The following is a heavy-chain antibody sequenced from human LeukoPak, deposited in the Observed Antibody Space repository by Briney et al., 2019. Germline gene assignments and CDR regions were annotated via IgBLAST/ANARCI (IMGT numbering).Heavy chain of an antibody. CDR2: IIPIFGTA. D-gene: IGHD6-13*01. CDR1: GGTFSSYA. Sequence: SVKVPCKASGGTFSSYAISWVRQAPGQGLEWMGGIIPIFGTANYAQKFQGRVTITADESTSTAYMELSSLRSEDTAVYYCASRPLAAAGAKAEYFQHWGQGTLVTVSS. J-gene: IGHJ1*01. CDR3: ASRPLAAAGAKAEYFQH. V-gene: IGHV1-69*13.